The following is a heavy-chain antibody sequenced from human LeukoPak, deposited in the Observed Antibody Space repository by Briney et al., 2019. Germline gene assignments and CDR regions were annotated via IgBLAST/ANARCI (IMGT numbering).Heavy chain of an antibody. CDR1: GFTFNRFW. D-gene: IGHD3-3*01. J-gene: IGHJ4*02. Sequence: PGGSLRLSCAASGFTFNRFWMTWVRQAPGKGLEWVASIKEDESEKYYVDSVKGRFTIPRDNAKKSLYLQMDDLRAEDTALYYCARYNFYSDYYTRNFDHWGQGTLVTVSS. CDR2: IKEDESEK. CDR3: ARYNFYSDYYTRNFDH. V-gene: IGHV3-7*03.